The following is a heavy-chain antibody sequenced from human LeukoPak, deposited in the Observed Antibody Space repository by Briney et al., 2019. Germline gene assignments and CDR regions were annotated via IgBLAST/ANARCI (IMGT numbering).Heavy chain of an antibody. J-gene: IGHJ4*02. V-gene: IGHV3-30-3*01. CDR3: AKAPPPTSYYYDSSGYPNYFDY. Sequence: GGSLRPSCAASGFTFSSYAMHWVRQAPGKGLEWVAVISYDGSNKYYADSVKGRFTISRDNSKNTLYLQMNSLRAEDTAVYFCAKAPPPTSYYYDSSGYPNYFDYWGQGTLVTVSS. D-gene: IGHD3-22*01. CDR1: GFTFSSYA. CDR2: ISYDGSNK.